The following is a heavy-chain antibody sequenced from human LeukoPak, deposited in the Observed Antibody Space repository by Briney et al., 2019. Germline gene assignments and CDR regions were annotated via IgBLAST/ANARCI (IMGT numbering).Heavy chain of an antibody. CDR1: GGSISGYY. J-gene: IGHJ4*02. D-gene: IGHD2-8*02. Sequence: SETLSLTCTVSGGSISGYYWSWIRQPPGKGLECISYIYYTGTTNYNPSLKSRVTISVDTSKNQFSLKLSSVTAADTAVYYCAKVTGEWRTYYFDYWGQGTLVTVSS. CDR2: IYYTGTT. CDR3: AKVTGEWRTYYFDY. V-gene: IGHV4-59*01.